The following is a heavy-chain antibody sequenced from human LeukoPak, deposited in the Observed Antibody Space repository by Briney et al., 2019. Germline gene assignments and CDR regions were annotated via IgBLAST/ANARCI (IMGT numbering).Heavy chain of an antibody. D-gene: IGHD4-23*01. CDR3: ATSTAGRWYRDSHYFDY. J-gene: IGHJ4*02. V-gene: IGHV3-21*01. CDR2: ISSSSSNI. CDR1: GLTFSTYS. Sequence: PGGSLRLSCAASGLTFSTYSMNWVRQAPGKGLEWVPSISSSSSNIYYADSLRGRFTISRDNAKNSLYLQMNSLRAEDTAVYNCATSTAGRWYRDSHYFDYWGQGILVTVSS.